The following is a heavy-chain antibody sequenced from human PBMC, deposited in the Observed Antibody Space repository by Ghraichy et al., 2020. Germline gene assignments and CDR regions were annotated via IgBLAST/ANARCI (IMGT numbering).Heavy chain of an antibody. V-gene: IGHV4-61*01. J-gene: IGHJ3*01. CDR3: ARRWTDNAFDF. D-gene: IGHD4-23*01. CDR1: GSSVSSGLYF. CDR2: IYHSGTT. Sequence: EALNISCNVSGSSVSSGLYFWGWIRQSPGRRLEWIGYIYHSGTTDYNPSLKRRVALSVDKSNNQFSLNLTNVTAADTAVYYCARRWTDNAFDFWGRGTLFTVSS.